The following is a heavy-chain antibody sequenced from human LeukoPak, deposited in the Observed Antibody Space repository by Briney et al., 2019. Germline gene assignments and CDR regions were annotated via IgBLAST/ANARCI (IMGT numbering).Heavy chain of an antibody. Sequence: GGSLRLSCAASGFTFGSYAMSWVRQAPGKGLEWVSATSGSGGSTYYADSVKGRFTISRDNSKNTLYLQMNSLRAEDTAVYYCAKLDHWGTDYWGQGTLVTVSS. CDR1: GFTFGSYA. D-gene: IGHD3-16*01. CDR3: AKLDHWGTDY. CDR2: TSGSGGST. V-gene: IGHV3-23*01. J-gene: IGHJ4*02.